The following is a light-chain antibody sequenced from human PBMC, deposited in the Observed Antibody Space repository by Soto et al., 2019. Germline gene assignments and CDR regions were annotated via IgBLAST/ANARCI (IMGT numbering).Light chain of an antibody. Sequence: IHLTQSPSSLSASVRDRVTITCRASQSISNWLAWYQQKPGTAPKLLIYHASTLESGVPSRFSGSGSGTDFTLTISCLQSEDFATYYCQQYYSYPWTFGQGTKVDIK. CDR1: QSISNW. CDR3: QQYYSYPWT. CDR2: HAS. V-gene: IGKV1-5*01. J-gene: IGKJ1*01.